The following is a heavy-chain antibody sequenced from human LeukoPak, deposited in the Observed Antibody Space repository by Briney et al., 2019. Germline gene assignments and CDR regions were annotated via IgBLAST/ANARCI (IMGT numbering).Heavy chain of an antibody. D-gene: IGHD5-12*01. CDR2: IYYSGST. Sequence: SETLSLTCTVSGGSISSYYWSWIRQPPGKGLEWIGYIYYSGSTNYNPSLKSRVTISVDTSNNQFSLKPSSVTAADTAVYYCARVHSGYEYGAFDIWGRGTMVTVSS. J-gene: IGHJ3*02. CDR1: GGSISSYY. V-gene: IGHV4-59*01. CDR3: ARVHSGYEYGAFDI.